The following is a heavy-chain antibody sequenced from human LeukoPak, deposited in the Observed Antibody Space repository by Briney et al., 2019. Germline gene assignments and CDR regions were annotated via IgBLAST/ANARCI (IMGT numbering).Heavy chain of an antibody. Sequence: GGSLRLSWPASGFTFSTNWITWVRQAPGKGLEWVANIKQDGSEKYYVKSVKGRLTISRDNARNSLYLQMNSLRAEDTAVYYCAKDFLDNRARPYYMDVWGKGTTVTVSS. D-gene: IGHD1-1*01. CDR2: IKQDGSEK. CDR1: GFTFSTNW. J-gene: IGHJ6*03. V-gene: IGHV3-7*01. CDR3: AKDFLDNRARPYYMDV.